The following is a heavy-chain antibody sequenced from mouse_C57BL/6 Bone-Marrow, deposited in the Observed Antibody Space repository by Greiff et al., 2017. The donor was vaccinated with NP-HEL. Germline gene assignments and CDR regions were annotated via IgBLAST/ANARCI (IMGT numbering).Heavy chain of an antibody. J-gene: IGHJ4*01. CDR1: GFNIKDDY. CDR2: IDPENGDT. Sequence: VHVKQSGAELVRPGASVKLSCTASGFNIKDDYMHWVKQRPEQGLEWIGWIDPENGDTEYASKFQGKATITADTSSNTAYLQLSSLTSEDTAVYYCTTTGAGGGDYWGQGTSVTVSS. CDR3: TTTGAGGGDY. D-gene: IGHD4-1*01. V-gene: IGHV14-4*01.